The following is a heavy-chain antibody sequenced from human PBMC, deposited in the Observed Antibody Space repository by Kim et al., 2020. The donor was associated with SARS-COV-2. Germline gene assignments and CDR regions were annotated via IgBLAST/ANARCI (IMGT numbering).Heavy chain of an antibody. D-gene: IGHD3-22*01. Sequence: KGQFTISRDNAKNSLYLQMNSLRAEDTAVYYCARDGITMIGTYYYYYGMDVWGQGTTVTVSS. V-gene: IGHV3-11*06. CDR3: ARDGITMIGTYYYYYGMDV. J-gene: IGHJ6*02.